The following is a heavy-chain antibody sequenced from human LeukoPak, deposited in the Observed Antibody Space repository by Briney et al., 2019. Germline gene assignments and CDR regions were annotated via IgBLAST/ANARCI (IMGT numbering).Heavy chain of an antibody. CDR1: GGSISSSSYY. D-gene: IGHD3-10*01. CDR3: ARGGERAFDY. Sequence: SETLSLTCTVSGGSISSSSYYWSWIRQPPGKGLEWIGEINHSGSTNYNPPLKSRVTISVDASKNQFSLKLSSVTAADTAVYYCARGGERAFDYWGQGTLVTVSS. J-gene: IGHJ4*02. V-gene: IGHV4-39*07. CDR2: INHSGST.